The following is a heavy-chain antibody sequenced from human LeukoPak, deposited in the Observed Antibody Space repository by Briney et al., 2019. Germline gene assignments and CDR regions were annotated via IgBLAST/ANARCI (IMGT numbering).Heavy chain of an antibody. J-gene: IGHJ5*02. CDR3: GRAPWGYCSGGSCYDNWFDP. D-gene: IGHD2-15*01. V-gene: IGHV3-30-3*01. CDR1: GFTFSSYA. CDR2: ISYDGSNK. Sequence: PGGTLRLSCAASGFTFSSYAMHWVRQAPGKGLEWVAVISYDGSNKYYADSVKGRFTISRGNSKNTLYLQMNSLRAEDTAVYYCGRAPWGYCSGGSCYDNWFDPWGQGTLVTVSS.